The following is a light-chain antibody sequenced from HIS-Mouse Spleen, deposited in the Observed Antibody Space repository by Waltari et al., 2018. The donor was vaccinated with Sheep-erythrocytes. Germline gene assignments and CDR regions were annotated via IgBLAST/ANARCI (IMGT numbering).Light chain of an antibody. CDR2: QDS. V-gene: IGLV3-1*01. J-gene: IGLJ2*01. CDR3: QAWDSSTAVV. Sequence: SYELTQPPSVSVSPGQTASITCSGDKLGDKYACWYQQKPGQSPVLVIYQDSKRPSGIPERISGSNAGNTATLTRSGTQAMDEADYYCQAWDSSTAVVFGGGTKLTVL. CDR1: KLGDKY.